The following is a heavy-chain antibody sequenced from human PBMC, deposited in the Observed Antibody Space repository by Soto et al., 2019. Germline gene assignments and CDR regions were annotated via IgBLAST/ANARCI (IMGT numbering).Heavy chain of an antibody. D-gene: IGHD2-15*01. CDR1: GFTFSSYS. Sequence: EVQLVESGGGLVKPGGSLRLSCAASGFTFSSYSMNWVRQAPGKGLEWVASFSSGSSDTHYADSLKGRFAISRDNSKNTLYLQMNSLRVEDTALYYCAGHGGYSYLGQGTLVTVSS. J-gene: IGHJ4*02. CDR3: AGHGGYSY. V-gene: IGHV3-21*04. CDR2: FSSGSSDT.